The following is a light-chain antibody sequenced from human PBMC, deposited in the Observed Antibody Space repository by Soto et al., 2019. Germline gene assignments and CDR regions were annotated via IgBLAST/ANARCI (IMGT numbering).Light chain of an antibody. CDR2: DVS. CDR3: SSYTSSSTLV. CDR1: SSDVGGYNY. Sequence: QSALTQPASVSGSPGQSITISCTGTSSDVGGYNYVSWYQQHPGKAPKLMIYDVSNRPSGVSNRFSGSKSGNTASLTISGLQAEDEAEYYCSSYTSSSTLVFGGGTKLTGL. J-gene: IGLJ2*01. V-gene: IGLV2-14*01.